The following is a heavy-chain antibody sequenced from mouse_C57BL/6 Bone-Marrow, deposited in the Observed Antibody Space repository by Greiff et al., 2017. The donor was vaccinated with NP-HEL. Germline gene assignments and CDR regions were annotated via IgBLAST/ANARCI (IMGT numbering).Heavy chain of an antibody. D-gene: IGHD1-1*01. CDR2: IYPRSGNT. CDR3: AREEGYYGGCAY. Sequence: QVQLQQSGAELARPGASVKLSCKASGYTFTSYGISWVKQRTGQGLEWIGEIYPRSGNTYYNEKFKGKATLTAAKSSSTAYMELRSLTSEDSAVYFGAREEGYYGGCAYWGQGTLVTVSA. CDR1: GYTFTSYG. J-gene: IGHJ3*01. V-gene: IGHV1-81*01.